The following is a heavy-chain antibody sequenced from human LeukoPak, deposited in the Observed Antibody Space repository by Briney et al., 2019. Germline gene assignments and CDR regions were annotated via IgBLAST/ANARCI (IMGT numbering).Heavy chain of an antibody. V-gene: IGHV1-46*01. J-gene: IGHJ4*02. Sequence: ASVKVSCKASGYTFSSYYIHWVRQAPGQGLEWMGKINPTGGSTSYAQKFQDRVTMTRDTSTSTVYMELNSLRSEDAALYYCARERVGATSAGVDYWGQGTLVTVSS. CDR1: GYTFSSYY. D-gene: IGHD1-26*01. CDR2: INPTGGST. CDR3: ARERVGATSAGVDY.